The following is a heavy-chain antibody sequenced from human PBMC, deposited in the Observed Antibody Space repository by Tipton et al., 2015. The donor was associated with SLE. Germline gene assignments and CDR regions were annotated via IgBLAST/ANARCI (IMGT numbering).Heavy chain of an antibody. CDR1: GDSIINHY. V-gene: IGHV4-59*11. Sequence: TLSLTCIVYGDSIINHYWAWIRLPPGKGLEWIGYIYYTGTTNYNPSLKSRVTISVDTSKNQFSLKLSSVTAADTAVYYCASSRGITIYGMDVWGQGTTVTVSS. J-gene: IGHJ6*02. D-gene: IGHD2-2*01. CDR2: IYYTGTT. CDR3: ASSRGITIYGMDV.